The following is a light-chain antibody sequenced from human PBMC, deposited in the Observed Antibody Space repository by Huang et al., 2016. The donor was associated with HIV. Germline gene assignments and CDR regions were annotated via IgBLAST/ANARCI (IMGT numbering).Light chain of an antibody. CDR1: KDIGND. J-gene: IGKJ1*01. Sequence: AIQMTQSPAALSASVGDRVTITCRASKDIGNDLGWYQQRLGKAPKLLVSTASHLQSGVPSRFTGSGSGTHFTLTISGLQPEDFATYYCLQDYPYPWTFGQGTKVEI. V-gene: IGKV1-6*01. CDR3: LQDYPYPWT. CDR2: TAS.